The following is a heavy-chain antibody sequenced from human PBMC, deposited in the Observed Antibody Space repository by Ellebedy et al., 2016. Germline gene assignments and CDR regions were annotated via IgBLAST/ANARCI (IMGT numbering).Heavy chain of an antibody. J-gene: IGHJ5*02. V-gene: IGHV4-59*08. CDR1: GGSFRAYY. D-gene: IGHD4-23*01. CDR3: ARLAVVTYNWFDP. CDR2: VYYSGST. Sequence: SQTLSLTXNVSGGSFRAYYWSWVRQPPGKGLEWIGYVYYSGSTNSNPSLKNRVTISIDTSKNHFSLKLTSVTAADTAVYYCARLAVVTYNWFDPWGQGTLVTVSS.